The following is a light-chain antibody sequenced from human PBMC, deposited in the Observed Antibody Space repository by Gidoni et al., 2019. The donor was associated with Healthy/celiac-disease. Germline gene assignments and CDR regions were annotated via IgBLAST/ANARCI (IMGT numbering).Light chain of an antibody. CDR2: AAS. CDR1: QGISRY. V-gene: IGKV1-9*01. CDR3: QQLNSYPLT. J-gene: IGKJ4*01. Sequence: DIQLTQSPSFLSASVGDRVTVTCRASQGISRYLAWYQQKVGKAPKLLIYAASTLQSGVPSRFSGSGSGTEFTLTISGLQHEDFATYYCQQLNSYPLTFGGGTKVEIK.